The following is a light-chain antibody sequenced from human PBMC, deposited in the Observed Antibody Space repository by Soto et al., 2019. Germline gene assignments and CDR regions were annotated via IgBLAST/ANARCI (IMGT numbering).Light chain of an antibody. J-gene: IGKJ1*01. V-gene: IGKV3-20*01. CDR3: QQYNSWPA. CDR2: NAS. Sequence: EIVLTQSPGTLSLPPGERATLSCRASQSVSSSYLAWYQQKPGQAPRLLIHNASSRATGIPDRFSGSGSGTDFTLTISRLEPEDFAVYYCQQYNSWPAFGQGTKV. CDR1: QSVSSSY.